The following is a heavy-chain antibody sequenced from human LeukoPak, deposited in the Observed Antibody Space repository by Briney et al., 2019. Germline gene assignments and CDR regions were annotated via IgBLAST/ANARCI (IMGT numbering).Heavy chain of an antibody. V-gene: IGHV3-21*01. J-gene: IGHJ6*03. D-gene: IGHD6-13*01. Sequence: GGSLRLSCAASGFTFRSYSVNGVREAPGKGLEWVSSISSSSSYIYYADSVKGRFTISRDNAKNSLYLQMNSLRAEDTAVYYCARWDSRDYYYYMDVWGKGTTVTVSS. CDR1: GFTFRSYS. CDR2: ISSSSSYI. CDR3: ARWDSRDYYYYMDV.